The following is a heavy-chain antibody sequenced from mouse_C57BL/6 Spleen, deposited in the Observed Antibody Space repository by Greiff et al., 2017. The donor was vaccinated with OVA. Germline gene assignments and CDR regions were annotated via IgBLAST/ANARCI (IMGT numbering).Heavy chain of an antibody. J-gene: IGHJ1*03. CDR2: IYPRDGST. Sequence: VQLQQSGPELVKPGASVKLSCKASGYTFTSYDINWVKQRPGQGLEWIGWIYPRDGSTKYNEKFKGKATLTVDTSSSTAYMELHSLTSEDSAVYFCAREGNDGYDRGYFDVWGTGTTVTVSS. D-gene: IGHD2-2*01. V-gene: IGHV1-85*01. CDR1: GYTFTSYD. CDR3: AREGNDGYDRGYFDV.